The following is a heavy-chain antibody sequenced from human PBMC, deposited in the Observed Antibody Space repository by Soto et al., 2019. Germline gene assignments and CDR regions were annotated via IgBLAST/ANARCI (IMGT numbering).Heavy chain of an antibody. D-gene: IGHD6-25*01. V-gene: IGHV3-23*01. CDR1: GFTFSNYA. Sequence: EVQLLESGGGLVQPGRSLRLSCAASGFTFSNYAMSWVRQAPGQGLDWVSAISGSAGTTYYADSVKGGFTISRDNSKNTLFLQMNSLRAEDAAVYSCAQFFVVTGSNSGWPSSFHWWGQGTLVTGSS. CDR3: AQFFVVTGSNSGWPSSFHW. CDR2: ISGSAGTT. J-gene: IGHJ1*01.